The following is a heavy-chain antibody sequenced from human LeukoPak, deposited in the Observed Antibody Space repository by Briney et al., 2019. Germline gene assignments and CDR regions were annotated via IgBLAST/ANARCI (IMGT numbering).Heavy chain of an antibody. CDR3: ARDKHNSGLSWLDL. CDR1: GFIFKDYY. Sequence: GSLRLSCAASGFIFKDYYMTWIRQAPGKGLEWVSYISNSGTGVYDGDPAKGRFTISRDNAKNSVYLQMNSLRVEDTSVYYCARDKHNSGLSWLDLWGQGILVIVSS. V-gene: IGHV3-11*01. CDR2: ISNSGTGV. D-gene: IGHD5-12*01. J-gene: IGHJ5*02.